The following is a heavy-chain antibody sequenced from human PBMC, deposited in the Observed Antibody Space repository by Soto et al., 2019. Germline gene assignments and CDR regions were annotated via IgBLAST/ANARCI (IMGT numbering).Heavy chain of an antibody. CDR1: EFTFSNYA. D-gene: IGHD2-15*01. V-gene: IGHV3-23*01. J-gene: IGHJ4*02. Sequence: EVQLLESGGGLVQPGGSLRLSCTASEFTFSNYAMSWVRQAPGKGLEWVSAISASGAATYYVDSVKGRFTISRDNNRNTLSLQMYNLRAEDTARYYCAKRATTVPTPGNYFDCWGQGTLVTVSS. CDR3: AKRATTVPTPGNYFDC. CDR2: ISASGAAT.